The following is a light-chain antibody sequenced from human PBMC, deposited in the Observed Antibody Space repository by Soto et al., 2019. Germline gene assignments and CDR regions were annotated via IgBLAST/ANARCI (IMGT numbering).Light chain of an antibody. Sequence: QSALTQPASVSGSPGQSITISCTGTSSDVGGYNYVSWYQQHPGKAPKLMIYEVSNRPSGVSNRFSGFKSGNTASLTISGLQAEDEADYYCSSYTSSSTLGFGTGTKLTVL. J-gene: IGLJ1*01. CDR2: EVS. V-gene: IGLV2-14*01. CDR1: SSDVGGYNY. CDR3: SSYTSSSTLG.